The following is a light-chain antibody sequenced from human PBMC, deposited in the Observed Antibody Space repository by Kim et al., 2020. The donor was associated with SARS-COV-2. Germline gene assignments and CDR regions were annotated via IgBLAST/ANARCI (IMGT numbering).Light chain of an antibody. CDR3: QSYDSSLRGWV. CDR2: ANS. V-gene: IGLV1-40*01. Sequence: HRVTSSCTERSSTIGAGFDVLWYQQLPGTAPKLLIYANSNRPSGVPDRFSGSKSGTSASLAITWLQAEDEAFYDCQSYDSSLRGWVFGGGTQLTVL. J-gene: IGLJ3*02. CDR1: SSTIGAGFD.